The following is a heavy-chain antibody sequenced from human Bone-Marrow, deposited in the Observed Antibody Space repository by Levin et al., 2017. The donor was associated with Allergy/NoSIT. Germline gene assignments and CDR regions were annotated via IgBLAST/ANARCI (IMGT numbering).Heavy chain of an antibody. J-gene: IGHJ3*02. CDR3: ARGLVGCIDGGCWALDI. Sequence: PSETLSLTCAVSGDSVSSLHWWTWVRQSPGKGLEWIGEIYHYGNTNYDPSLESRVTISLDKSQNQFSLKLTSVTAADTAIYYCARGLVGCIDGGCWALDIWGEGTMVTVSS. V-gene: IGHV4-4*02. CDR1: GDSVSSLHW. D-gene: IGHD2-8*01. CDR2: IYHYGNT.